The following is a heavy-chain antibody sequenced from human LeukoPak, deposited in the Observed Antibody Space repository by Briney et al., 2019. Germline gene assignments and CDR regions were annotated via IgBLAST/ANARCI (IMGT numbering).Heavy chain of an antibody. CDR2: IYYSGST. V-gene: IGHV4-39*01. Sequence: SETLSLTCTVSGGSISSSSYYWGWIRQPPGKGLEWIGSIYYSGSTYYNPSLKSRVTISVDTSKNQFPLKLSSVTAADTAVYYCARRPRGYSYGHGIDYWGQGTLVTVSS. CDR1: GGSISSSSYY. CDR3: ARRPRGYSYGHGIDY. D-gene: IGHD5-18*01. J-gene: IGHJ4*02.